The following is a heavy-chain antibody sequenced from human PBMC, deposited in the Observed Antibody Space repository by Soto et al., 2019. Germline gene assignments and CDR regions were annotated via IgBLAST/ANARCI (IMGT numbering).Heavy chain of an antibody. CDR3: AREEISWVKGPFAI. CDR2: INHSGST. CDR1: GGSFSGYY. V-gene: IGHV4-34*01. J-gene: IGHJ3*02. Sequence: QVQLQQWGAGLLKPSETLSLTCPVYGGSFSGYYWSWIRPPPGKGLEGIAEINHSGSTNSNPSLRSRGTISVDTSKSEFSLKLRSGTAAATAVYYCAREEISWVKGPFAIWGQGTMVTVSS. D-gene: IGHD3-16*01.